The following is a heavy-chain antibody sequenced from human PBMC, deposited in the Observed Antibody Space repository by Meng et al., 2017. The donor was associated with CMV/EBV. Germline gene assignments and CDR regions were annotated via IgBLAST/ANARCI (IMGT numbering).Heavy chain of an antibody. CDR2: ISSSSSTI. V-gene: IGHV3-48*04. CDR1: GFTFSSYS. J-gene: IGHJ4*02. CDR3: ARDSRITGNQRLVDY. Sequence: LSLTCAASGFTFSSYSMNWVRQAPGKGREWVSYISSSSSTIYYADSVKGRFTISRDNAKNSLYLQMNSLRAEDTAVYYCARDSRITGNQRLVDYWGQGTLVTVSS. D-gene: IGHD1-20*01.